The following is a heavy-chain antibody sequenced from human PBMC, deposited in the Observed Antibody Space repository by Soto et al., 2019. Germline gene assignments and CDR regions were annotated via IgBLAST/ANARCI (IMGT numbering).Heavy chain of an antibody. J-gene: IGHJ4*02. D-gene: IGHD1-1*01. CDR2: ISAYNGNT. CDR3: ARALVQLERQVDDY. Sequence: ASVKVSCKAAGYTFTSYGISWVRQAPGQGLEWMGWISAYNGNTNYAQKLQGRVNMTTDTSTSTAYMELRSLRSDYTAVYYCARALVQLERQVDDYWGQGTLVTVS. CDR1: GYTFTSYG. V-gene: IGHV1-18*01.